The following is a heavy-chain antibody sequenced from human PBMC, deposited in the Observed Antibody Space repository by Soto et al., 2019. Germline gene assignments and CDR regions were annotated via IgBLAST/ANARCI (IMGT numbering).Heavy chain of an antibody. CDR3: ARALDCSGGSCYSVLHY. J-gene: IGHJ4*02. D-gene: IGHD2-15*01. CDR2: INPSGGST. V-gene: IGHV1-46*01. Sequence: GASVKVSCKASGYTFTSYYMHWVLQAPGQGLEWMGIINPSGGSTSYAQKFQGRVTMTRDTSTSTVYMELSSLRSEDTAVYYCARALDCSGGSCYSVLHYWGQGTLVTVSS. CDR1: GYTFTSYY.